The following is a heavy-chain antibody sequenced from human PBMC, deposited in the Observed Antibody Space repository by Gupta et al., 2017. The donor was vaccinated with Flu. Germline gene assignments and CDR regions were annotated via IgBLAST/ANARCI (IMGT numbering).Heavy chain of an antibody. V-gene: IGHV4-4*07. CDR2: IYTSGST. J-gene: IGHJ3*02. CDR3: ARETYCSSTSCYPAFDI. CDR1: GRSISSYY. D-gene: IGHD2-2*01. Sequence: VQLQDSGPGLVKPSEPLSLTCTVSGRSISSYYWSWIRQPAGKGLEWIGRIYTSGSTNYNPSLKSRVTMSVDTSKNQFSLKLSSVTAADTAVYYCARETYCSSTSCYPAFDIWGQGTMVTVSS.